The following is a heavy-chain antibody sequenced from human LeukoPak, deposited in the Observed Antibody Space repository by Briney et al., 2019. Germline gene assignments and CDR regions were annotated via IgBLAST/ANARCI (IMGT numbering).Heavy chain of an antibody. CDR1: GGSISSYY. D-gene: IGHD2-2*03. CDR3: ATVLDSPDAFDI. V-gene: IGHV4-59*01. Sequence: SETLSLTCTVSGGSISSYYWSWIRQPPGKGLEWIGYLYYSGSTNYNPSLKSRVTISVDTSKNQLFLKLRSVTAADTAVYYCATVLDSPDAFDIWGQGTMVTVS. CDR2: LYYSGST. J-gene: IGHJ3*02.